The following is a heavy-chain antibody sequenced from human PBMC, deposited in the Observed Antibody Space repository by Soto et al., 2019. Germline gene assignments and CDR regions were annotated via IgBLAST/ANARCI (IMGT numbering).Heavy chain of an antibody. CDR2: ICYIGTT. V-gene: IGHV4-61*01. CDR3: ARSGSNSGADAFDT. CDR1: GGSVSSGRYY. D-gene: IGHD5-18*01. J-gene: IGHJ3*02. Sequence: NPSETLSLTCTVSGGSVSSGRYYWSWIRQPPGKGLEWIGHICYIGTTHYSPSLKSRVTISLDTSKNQFSLRLSSVTAADTAVYYCARSGSNSGADAFDTWGQGTMVTVSS.